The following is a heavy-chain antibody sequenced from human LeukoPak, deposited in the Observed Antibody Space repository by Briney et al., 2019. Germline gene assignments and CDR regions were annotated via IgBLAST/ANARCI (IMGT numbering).Heavy chain of an antibody. CDR3: ARDLVGDSSGYYLYYFDY. CDR2: SIPIFGTA. CDR1: GGTFSSYA. D-gene: IGHD3-22*01. V-gene: IGHV1-69*13. J-gene: IGHJ4*02. Sequence: SVKVSCKASGGTFSSYAISWVRQAPGQWLEWMGGSIPIFGTANYAQKFQGRVTITADESTSTAYMELSSLRSEDTAVYYCARDLVGDSSGYYLYYFDYWGQGTLVTVSS.